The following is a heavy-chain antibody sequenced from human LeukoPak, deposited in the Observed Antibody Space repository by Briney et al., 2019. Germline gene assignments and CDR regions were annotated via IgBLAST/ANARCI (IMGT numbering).Heavy chain of an antibody. D-gene: IGHD4-17*01. J-gene: IGHJ3*02. CDR1: GGSISTYY. CDR3: ARVSLDYGDALDI. V-gene: IGHV4-59*01. CDR2: IYYSGST. Sequence: SETLSLTCTVFGGSISTYYWSWIRQPRGKGLEWIGYIYYSGSTNYNPSLKSRVTISVDTSKNQFSLKVSSVTAADTGVYYCARVSLDYGDALDIWGQGTVVTVSS.